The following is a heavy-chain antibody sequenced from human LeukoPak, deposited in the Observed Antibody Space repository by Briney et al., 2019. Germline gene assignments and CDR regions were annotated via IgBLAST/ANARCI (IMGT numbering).Heavy chain of an antibody. D-gene: IGHD1-14*01. Sequence: ASVKVSCKASGYSSTSHGISWVRQAPGQGLEWMGWISVYNGNTNYAQKLQGRVTMTTDTSTSTAYMELRSLRSDDTAVYYCARDRNYFDYWGQGTLVTVSS. CDR3: ARDRNYFDY. CDR1: GYSSTSHG. J-gene: IGHJ4*02. V-gene: IGHV1-18*01. CDR2: ISVYNGNT.